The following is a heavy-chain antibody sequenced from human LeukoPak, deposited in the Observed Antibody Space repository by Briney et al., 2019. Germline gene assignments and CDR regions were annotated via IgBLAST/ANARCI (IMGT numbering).Heavy chain of an antibody. CDR2: IKQDGSEK. J-gene: IGHJ4*02. D-gene: IGHD3-3*01. CDR1: GFTFSSYW. Sequence: GGFLRLSCAASGFTFSSYWMSWVRQAPGKGLEWVANIKQDGSEKYYVDSVKGRFTISRDNAKNSLYLQMNSLRAEDTAVYYCARDLNDFWSGYHHDYWGQGTLVTVSS. CDR3: ARDLNDFWSGYHHDY. V-gene: IGHV3-7*01.